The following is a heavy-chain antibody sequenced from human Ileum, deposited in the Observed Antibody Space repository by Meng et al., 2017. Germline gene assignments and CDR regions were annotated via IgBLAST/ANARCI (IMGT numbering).Heavy chain of an antibody. CDR1: GGSVSRAGYQ. CDR2: AST. CDR3: ARDHMGSLDY. V-gene: IGHV4-61*08. D-gene: IGHD1-26*01. Sequence: QWQLQESGPGLVRPSELLSLICTVSGGSVSRAGYQWGWIRQPPGKGLEWIGYASTNYNPSLKSRVTISLDTSRNQFSLSLSSVTAADTAVYYCARDHMGSLDYWGQGILVTVSS. J-gene: IGHJ4*02.